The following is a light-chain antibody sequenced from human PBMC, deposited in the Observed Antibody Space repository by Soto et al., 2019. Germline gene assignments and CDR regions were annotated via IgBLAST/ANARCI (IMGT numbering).Light chain of an antibody. Sequence: EIVMTQSPATLSVSPGERVTLSCRASQSVSRKLAWYQQTRGQAPRLLIYDASKRATGIPARFSGSGFGTDYTLTINGLQSEDFAVYYCQRYNNWPLTFGGGTKVDI. CDR1: QSVSRK. V-gene: IGKV3D-15*01. CDR2: DAS. J-gene: IGKJ4*01. CDR3: QRYNNWPLT.